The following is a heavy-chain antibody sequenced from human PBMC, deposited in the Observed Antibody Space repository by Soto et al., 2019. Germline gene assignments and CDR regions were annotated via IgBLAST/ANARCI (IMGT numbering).Heavy chain of an antibody. CDR3: ARGPYYYDSSGYHYGMDV. V-gene: IGHV4-34*01. CDR1: GGSFSGYY. Sequence: PSETLSLTCAVYGGSFSGYYWSWIRQPPGKGLEWIGEINHSGSTNYNPSLKSRVTISVDTSKNQFSLKLSSVTAADTAVYYCARGPYYYDSSGYHYGMDVWGQGTTVTV. D-gene: IGHD3-22*01. J-gene: IGHJ6*02. CDR2: INHSGST.